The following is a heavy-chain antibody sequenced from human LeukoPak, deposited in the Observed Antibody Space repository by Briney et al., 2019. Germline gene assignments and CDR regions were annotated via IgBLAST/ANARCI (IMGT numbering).Heavy chain of an antibody. Sequence: PSETLSLTCTVSGGSLSSSSYCSGWIRQPPGDGLGWVGIIYYSGSTYYNPSLKSRLNMSVDTSKNQFSLKLSSVTATDTAVYYCARRGYCSSTSCYEYWFDPWGQGTLVTVSS. D-gene: IGHD2-2*01. CDR2: IYYSGST. CDR3: ARRGYCSSTSCYEYWFDP. J-gene: IGHJ5*02. V-gene: IGHV4-39*01. CDR1: GGSLSSSSYC.